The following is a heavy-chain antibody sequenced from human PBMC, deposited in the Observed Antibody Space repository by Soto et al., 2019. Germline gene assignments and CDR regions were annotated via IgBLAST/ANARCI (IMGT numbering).Heavy chain of an antibody. CDR3: AKWTSYPTWFGP. CDR1: GGSISSDY. V-gene: IGHV4-59*01. CDR2: TYYIGNT. J-gene: IGHJ5*02. D-gene: IGHD1-26*01. Sequence: SETLSLTCTVSGGSISSDYWSWIRQSPGKGLEWIGYTYYIGNTNYNPSLESRATISLDRSKNQFSLKLTSVTAADTAVYYCAKWTSYPTWFGPWGQGILVTVSS.